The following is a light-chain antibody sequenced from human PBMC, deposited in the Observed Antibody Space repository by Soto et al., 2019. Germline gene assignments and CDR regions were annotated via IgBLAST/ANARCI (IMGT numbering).Light chain of an antibody. J-gene: IGLJ1*01. Sequence: QYALTQPASVSGSPGQSITISCTGTSSDIGSYNLVSWYQQHPGKAPKLMIYEGSKRPSGVSNRFSGSKSGNTASLTISGLQAEDEADYYCCSYAGRSTFDVFGTGTKLTVL. CDR1: SSDIGSYNL. CDR3: CSYAGRSTFDV. V-gene: IGLV2-23*03. CDR2: EGS.